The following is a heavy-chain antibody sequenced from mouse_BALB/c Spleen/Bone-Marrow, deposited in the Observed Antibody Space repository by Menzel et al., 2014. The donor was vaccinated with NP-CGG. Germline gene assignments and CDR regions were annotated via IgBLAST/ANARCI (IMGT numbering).Heavy chain of an antibody. CDR3: TRKGALITHYYAMDY. J-gene: IGHJ4*01. V-gene: IGHV5-17*02. CDR2: ISSGSSTI. CDR1: GFTFSSFG. Sequence: EVKLMESGGGLVQPGGSRKLSCAASGFTFSSFGMHWVRQAPEKGLEWVAYISSGSSTIYYADTVKGRFTISRDNPKNTLFLQMTSLRSVDTAMYYCTRKGALITHYYAMDYWGQGTSVTVSS. D-gene: IGHD2-4*01.